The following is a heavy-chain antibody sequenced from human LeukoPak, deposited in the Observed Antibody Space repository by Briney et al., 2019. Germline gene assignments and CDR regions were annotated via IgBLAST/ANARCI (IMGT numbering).Heavy chain of an antibody. V-gene: IGHV3-11*06. CDR3: ARLHSTAAAGTYDY. Sequence: GGSLRLSCAASGFIFSDYYMTWIRQAPGKGLDWISYISSDSSYTRYADSVRGRFTVSRDNAKNSLYLQMNSLRAEDTAVYYCARLHSTAAAGTYDYWGQGTLVTVSS. J-gene: IGHJ4*02. D-gene: IGHD6-13*01. CDR1: GFIFSDYY. CDR2: ISSDSSYT.